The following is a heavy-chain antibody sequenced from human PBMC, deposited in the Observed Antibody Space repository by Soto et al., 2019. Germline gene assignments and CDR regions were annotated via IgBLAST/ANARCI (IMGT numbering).Heavy chain of an antibody. Sequence: EVQLLESGGGLVQPGGSLRRSCAASGFTFSSFAMSWVRQAPGKGLEWVSAIGSRGDSTYYADSVKGRFTIARDNSNDSLYLQLNSRRAEHTVVYYFAKDLIYRSNRGRPFDSWGQGILVTVSS. CDR1: GFTFSSFA. D-gene: IGHD4-4*01. J-gene: IGHJ4*02. CDR2: IGSRGDST. V-gene: IGHV3-23*01. CDR3: AKDLIYRSNRGRPFDS.